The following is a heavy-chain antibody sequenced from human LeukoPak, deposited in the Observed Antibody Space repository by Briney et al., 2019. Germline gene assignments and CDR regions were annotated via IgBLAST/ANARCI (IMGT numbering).Heavy chain of an antibody. J-gene: IGHJ5*02. CDR3: AKDWTPHNRVYDCLDA. CDR2: IGSGADL. Sequence: GGSLRLSCVGSGFAFGVHAVSWVRQAPGKGPEWVATIGSGADLFYAESVEGRFTISRDDPRNTVWLQMNSLRAEDTALYYCAKDWTPHNRVYDCLDAWGQGTQVTVSS. V-gene: IGHV3-23*01. D-gene: IGHD3-16*01. CDR1: GFAFGVHA.